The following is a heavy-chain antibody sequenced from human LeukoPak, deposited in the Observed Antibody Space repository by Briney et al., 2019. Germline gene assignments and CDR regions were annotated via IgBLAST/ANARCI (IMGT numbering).Heavy chain of an antibody. J-gene: IGHJ4*02. CDR2: ISSSGSLI. D-gene: IGHD7-27*01. Sequence: PGGSLRLSCVGSGFSFRTYSINWVRQAPGKGLEWVSSISSSGSLIYYADSVRGRFTVSRDNAKNSLHLQMNSLRADDTAVYYCARDYVWGSSESDYWGQGTLVTVSS. CDR1: GFSFRTYS. CDR3: ARDYVWGSSESDY. V-gene: IGHV3-21*01.